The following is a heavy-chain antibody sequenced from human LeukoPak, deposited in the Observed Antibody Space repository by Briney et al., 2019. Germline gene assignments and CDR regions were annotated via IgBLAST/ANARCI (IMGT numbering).Heavy chain of an antibody. J-gene: IGHJ6*02. D-gene: IGHD2-15*01. CDR3: ARWYFPIYYYYGMDV. V-gene: IGHV3-21*01. CDR2: ISSSSSYI. Sequence: GGSLRLSCAASGFTFSSYSMNWVRQAPGKGLEWVSSISSSSSYIYYADSVKGRFTISRENAKNSLYLQMNSLRAEDTAVYYCARWYFPIYYYYGMDVWGQGTTVTVSS. CDR1: GFTFSSYS.